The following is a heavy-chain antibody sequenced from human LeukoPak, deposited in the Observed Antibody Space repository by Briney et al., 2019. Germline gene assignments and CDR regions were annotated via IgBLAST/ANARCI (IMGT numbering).Heavy chain of an antibody. CDR1: GGSISSSNW. V-gene: IGHV4-4*02. D-gene: IGHD3-3*01. CDR3: ASGDFWSGYWVY. Sequence: SGTLSLTCAVSGGSISSSNWWSRVRQPPGKGLEWIGEIYHSGSTNYNPSLKSRVTISVDTSKNQFSLKLSSVTAADTAVYYCASGDFWSGYWVYWGQGTLVTVSS. J-gene: IGHJ4*02. CDR2: IYHSGST.